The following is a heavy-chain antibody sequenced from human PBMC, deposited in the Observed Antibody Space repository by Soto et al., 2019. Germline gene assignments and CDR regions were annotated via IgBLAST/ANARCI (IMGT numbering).Heavy chain of an antibody. V-gene: IGHV1-8*01. J-gene: IGHJ6*03. CDR1: GYTFTSYD. Sequence: QVQLVQSGAEVKKPGASVKVSCKASGYTFTSYDINWVRQATGQGLEWMGWMNPNSGNTGYAQKFQGRVTMTRNTSISTAYMELSSLRSEDTAVYYCARGADCSSTSCYGGYYYYYMDCWGKGTTVTVAS. CDR3: ARGADCSSTSCYGGYYYYYMDC. D-gene: IGHD2-2*01. CDR2: MNPNSGNT.